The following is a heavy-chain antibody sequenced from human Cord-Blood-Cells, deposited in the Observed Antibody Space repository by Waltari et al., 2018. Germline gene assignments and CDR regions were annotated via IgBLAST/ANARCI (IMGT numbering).Heavy chain of an antibody. V-gene: IGHV3-7*01. CDR1: GFTFSSYW. CDR2: IKQDGSEK. CDR3: ASYGSGSYYFDY. D-gene: IGHD3-10*01. J-gene: IGHJ4*02. Sequence: EVQLVESGGGLVQPGGSLRLSCAASGFTFSSYWMSWVRQAPGKGLEWVANIKQDGSEKYYGDSVKGRFTSSRDNAKNSLYLQMNSLRAEDTAVYYCASYGSGSYYFDYWGQGTLVTVSS.